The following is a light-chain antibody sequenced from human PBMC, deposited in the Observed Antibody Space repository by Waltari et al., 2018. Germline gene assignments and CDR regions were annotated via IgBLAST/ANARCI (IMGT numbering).Light chain of an antibody. CDR2: SND. CDR1: YSNIGSNV. Sequence: QSVLTQPPSASGTPGQRVTISCSGSYSNIGSNVVNWYPQPPGTGPSLLIYSNDPPPCGVADRFSGSKSGTSASLAISGLQSEDEADYYCSTWDDRLTGVVFGGGTKVTVL. V-gene: IGLV1-44*01. CDR3: STWDDRLTGVV. J-gene: IGLJ3*02.